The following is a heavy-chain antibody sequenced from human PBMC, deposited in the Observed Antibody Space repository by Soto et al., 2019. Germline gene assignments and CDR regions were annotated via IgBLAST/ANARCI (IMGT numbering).Heavy chain of an antibody. J-gene: IGHJ4*02. V-gene: IGHV3-33*01. CDR2: IWYDGSDK. D-gene: IGHD3-16*01. CDR3: AFGNLSYYFDY. CDR1: GFTFRGFG. Sequence: GGSLRLPCAASGFTFRGFGMHWVRQVPGKGLEWVAIIWYDGSDKYYADSVKGRFTISRDNSKNTLYLQMNSLRAEDTAVYHCAFGNLSYYFDYWGQGTPVTVSS.